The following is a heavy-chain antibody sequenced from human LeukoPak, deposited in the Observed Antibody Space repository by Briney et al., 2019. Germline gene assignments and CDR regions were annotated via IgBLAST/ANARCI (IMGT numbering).Heavy chain of an antibody. CDR1: GFIFSNCA. D-gene: IGHD1-26*01. J-gene: IGHJ4*02. CDR3: AKGGPTCLSRIDY. CDR2: IGCSGGDT. V-gene: IGHV3-23*01. Sequence: GGSLRLSCAASGFIFSNCAMGGVGQAPGKGLEGVAAIGCSGGDTYYADSVKGRFTISRDNSKNTLYLQMNSLRAEDTAVYYCAKGGPTCLSRIDYWGQGTLVTVSS.